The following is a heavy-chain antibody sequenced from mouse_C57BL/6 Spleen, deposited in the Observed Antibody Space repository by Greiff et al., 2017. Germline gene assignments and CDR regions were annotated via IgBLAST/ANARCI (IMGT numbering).Heavy chain of an antibody. J-gene: IGHJ3*01. CDR1: GYTFTGYW. V-gene: IGHV1-9*01. CDR2: ILPGSGST. Sequence: QVQLQQSGAELMKPGASVKLSCKATGYTFTGYWIEWVKQRPGHGLEWIGEILPGSGSTNYNEKFKGKATFTADTSSNTAYMQLSSLTTEDSAIYYCERRGGYDGRGFAYWGQGTLVTVSA. D-gene: IGHD2-2*01. CDR3: ERRGGYDGRGFAY.